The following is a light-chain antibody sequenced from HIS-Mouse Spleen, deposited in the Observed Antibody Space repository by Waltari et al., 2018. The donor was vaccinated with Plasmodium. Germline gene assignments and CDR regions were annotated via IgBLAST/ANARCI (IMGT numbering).Light chain of an antibody. V-gene: IGLV3-10*01. CDR2: EDS. CDR3: YSTDSSGNHRV. CDR1: ALPTKY. Sequence: SYELTHPPSVSVSPGQTARITCSGDALPTKYTYWYQQKSGQAPGLVIYEDSKRPSGIPERFSGSSSGTMATLTISGAQVEDEADYYCYSTDSSGNHRVFGGGTKLTVL. J-gene: IGLJ3*02.